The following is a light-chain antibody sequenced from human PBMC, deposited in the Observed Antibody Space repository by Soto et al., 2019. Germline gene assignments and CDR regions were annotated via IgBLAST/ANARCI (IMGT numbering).Light chain of an antibody. CDR1: QSLLHSNGYNY. Sequence: DIVMPQSPLSLPVTPGEPASISCRSSQSLLHSNGYNYLDWYLQKPGQSPQLLISLGSNRASGVPDRFSGSGSGTDFTLKISRVEAEDVGVYYCMQALQTLWTFGQGTKVEIK. V-gene: IGKV2-28*01. CDR3: MQALQTLWT. CDR2: LGS. J-gene: IGKJ1*01.